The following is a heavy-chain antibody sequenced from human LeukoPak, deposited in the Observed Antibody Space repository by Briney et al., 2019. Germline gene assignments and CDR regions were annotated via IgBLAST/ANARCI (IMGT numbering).Heavy chain of an antibody. CDR2: MNPNRGDT. CDR3: ARGLRLGWYNWFDP. D-gene: IGHD6-19*01. J-gene: IGHJ5*02. Sequence: GASVKVSCKASGYTFTSYDIHWVRQATGQGLEWMGRMNPNRGDTDYAQKFQGRVTMTRDTSISTAYMELSSLRSEDTALYYCARGLRLGWYNWFDPWGQGTLVTVSS. V-gene: IGHV1-8*01. CDR1: GYTFTSYD.